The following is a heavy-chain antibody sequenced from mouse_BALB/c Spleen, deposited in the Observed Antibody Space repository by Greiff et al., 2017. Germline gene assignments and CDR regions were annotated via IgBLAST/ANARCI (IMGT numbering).Heavy chain of an antibody. CDR2: INSNGGST. Sequence: EVQRVESGGGLVKLGGSLKLSCAASGFTFSSYYMSWVRQTPEKRLELVAAINSNGGSTYYPDTVKGRFTISRDNAKNTLYLQMSSLKSEDTALYYCARQDYYGSSYGAMDYWGQGTSVTVSS. J-gene: IGHJ4*01. V-gene: IGHV5-6-2*01. CDR1: GFTFSSYY. CDR3: ARQDYYGSSYGAMDY. D-gene: IGHD1-1*01.